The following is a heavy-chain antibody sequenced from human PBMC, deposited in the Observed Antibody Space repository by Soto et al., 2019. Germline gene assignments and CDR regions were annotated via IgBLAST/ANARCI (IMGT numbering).Heavy chain of an antibody. Sequence: ASVKVSCKASGYTFTSYYMHWVRQAPGQGLEWMGWINPNSGGTNYAQKFQGWVTMTRDTSISTAYMELSRLRSDDTAVYYCARDSSSWYGYYYYGMDVWGQGTTVTVSS. J-gene: IGHJ6*02. D-gene: IGHD6-13*01. V-gene: IGHV1-2*04. CDR2: INPNSGGT. CDR3: ARDSSSWYGYYYYGMDV. CDR1: GYTFTSYY.